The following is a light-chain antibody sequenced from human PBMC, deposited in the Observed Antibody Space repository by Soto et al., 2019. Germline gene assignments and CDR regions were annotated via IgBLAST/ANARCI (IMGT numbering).Light chain of an antibody. CDR1: QSVSSS. CDR3: QQYNNWPRT. V-gene: IGKV3-15*01. CDR2: DAS. Sequence: ETVMTQSPATLSVSPGEGATLSCRPSQSVSSSLAWYQQTAGQAPRLLIYDASTRATGIPAGFSGSASGTEFTLTISSLQPEDFAVYYCQQYNNWPRTFGQGTKV. J-gene: IGKJ1*01.